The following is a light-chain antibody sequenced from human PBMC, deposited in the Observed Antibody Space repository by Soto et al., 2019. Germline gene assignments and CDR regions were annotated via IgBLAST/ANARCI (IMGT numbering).Light chain of an antibody. CDR3: QQRNYWQVT. V-gene: IGKV3-15*01. J-gene: IGKJ5*01. CDR1: QRLSSN. Sequence: EIVMTQSPATLSVSPGERATLSCRASQRLSSNLAWYQQKPGQAPRLLIYGVSTRATGVPARFSGSGSGTDFTLTISSLEPEDFAVYYCQQRNYWQVTFGQGTRLEI. CDR2: GVS.